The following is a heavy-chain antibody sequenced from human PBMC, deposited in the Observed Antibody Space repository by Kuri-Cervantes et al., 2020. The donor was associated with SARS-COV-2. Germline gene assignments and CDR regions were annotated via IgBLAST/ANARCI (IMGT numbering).Heavy chain of an antibody. CDR2: IYYGGST. CDR3: ARSSGGYDARFDP. V-gene: IGHV4-39*07. CDR1: GGSISSSSYY. Sequence: SETLSLTCTVSGGSISSSSYYWGWIRQPPGKGLEWIGSIYYGGSTYYNPSLKSRVTISVDTSKNQFSLKLSSVTAADTAVYYCARSSGGYDARFDPWGQGTLVTVSS. J-gene: IGHJ5*02. D-gene: IGHD3-10*01.